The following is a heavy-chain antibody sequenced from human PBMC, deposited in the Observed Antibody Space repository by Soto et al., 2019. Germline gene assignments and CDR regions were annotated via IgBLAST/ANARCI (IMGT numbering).Heavy chain of an antibody. CDR2: IYNSGGT. V-gene: IGHV4-30-2*01. Sequence: QLQLQESGSGLVKPSQTLSLTCAVSGGSISSGGYSCSWIRQPPGKGLEWIGYIYNSGGTYYNPSLKRRVNISVDRAKNQFSLKLSSVTAADTAVYYRARGAPVVNDYWGQGTLVTVSS. D-gene: IGHD3-22*01. J-gene: IGHJ4*02. CDR3: ARGAPVVNDY. CDR1: GGSISSGGYS.